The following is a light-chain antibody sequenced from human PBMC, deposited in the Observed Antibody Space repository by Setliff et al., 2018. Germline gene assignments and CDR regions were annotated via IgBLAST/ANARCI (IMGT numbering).Light chain of an antibody. CDR2: DVS. CDR1: SSDIGAYDY. CDR3: SSYSTRTSLDV. V-gene: IGLV2-14*03. Sequence: QSVLTQPASVSGSPGQSITIYCIGSSSDIGAYDYVAWYQQHPGKAPKLMIYDVSHRPSGVSHRFSASKSGNTASLTISGLQVEDEADYYCSSYSTRTSLDVFGGGTKVTVL. J-gene: IGLJ1*01.